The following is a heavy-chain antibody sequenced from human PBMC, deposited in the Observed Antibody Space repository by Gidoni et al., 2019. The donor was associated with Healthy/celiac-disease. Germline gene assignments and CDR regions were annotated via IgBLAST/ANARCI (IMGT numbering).Heavy chain of an antibody. V-gene: IGHV3-48*01. Sequence: EVQLVESGGGLVQPGGSLRLSCAASGFPFSSYSMNWVRQAPGTGLELVSYISSSRSTIYYADSVKGLFTISRDNAKNSLYLQMNSLRAEDTAVYYCARGPGYCSGGSCYPWGYWGQGTLVTVSS. CDR1: GFPFSSYS. D-gene: IGHD2-15*01. J-gene: IGHJ4*02. CDR2: ISSSRSTI. CDR3: ARGPGYCSGGSCYPWGY.